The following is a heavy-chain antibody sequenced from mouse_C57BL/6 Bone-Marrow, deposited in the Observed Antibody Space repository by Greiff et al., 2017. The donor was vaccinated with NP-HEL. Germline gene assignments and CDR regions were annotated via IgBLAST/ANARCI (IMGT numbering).Heavy chain of an antibody. CDR3: ARETGPYAMDY. CDR1: GYTFTSYW. D-gene: IGHD4-1*01. J-gene: IGHJ4*01. V-gene: IGHV1-69*01. Sequence: QVQLQQPGAELVMPGASVKLSCKASGYTFTSYWMHWVKQRPGQGLEWIGEIDPSDSYTYYNQKFKGKSTFTVDKSSSTAYMQLSSLTSEDSAVYYCARETGPYAMDYWGQGTSVTVSS. CDR2: IDPSDSYT.